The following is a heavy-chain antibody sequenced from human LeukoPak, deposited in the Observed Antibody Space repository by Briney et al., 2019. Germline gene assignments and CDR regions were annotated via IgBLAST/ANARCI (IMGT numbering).Heavy chain of an antibody. J-gene: IGHJ5*02. CDR2: INPNSGST. CDR3: ARDNSVGDNAWWFDP. CDR1: GYTFTGYY. D-gene: IGHD1-26*01. Sequence: ASVKVSCKASGYTFTGYYIHWVRQAPGQGLEWMGWINPNSGSTNYAQKFQGRVTMTRDTSFSTAYMELSSLRSEDTAIYYCARDNSVGDNAWWFDPWGQGTLVTVSS. V-gene: IGHV1-2*02.